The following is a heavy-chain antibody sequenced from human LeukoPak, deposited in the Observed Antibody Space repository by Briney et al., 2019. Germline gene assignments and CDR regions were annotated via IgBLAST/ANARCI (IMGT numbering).Heavy chain of an antibody. Sequence: PSQTLSLTCTVSGGSISSGSYYWSWIRQPAGKGLEWIGRIYTSGSTNYNPSLKSRVTISVDTSKNQFSLKLSSVTAADTAVYYCARDSEYYDFWSGYHDYWGQGTLVTVSS. V-gene: IGHV4-61*02. CDR3: ARDSEYYDFWSGYHDY. CDR2: IYTSGST. D-gene: IGHD3-3*01. CDR1: GGSISSGSYY. J-gene: IGHJ4*02.